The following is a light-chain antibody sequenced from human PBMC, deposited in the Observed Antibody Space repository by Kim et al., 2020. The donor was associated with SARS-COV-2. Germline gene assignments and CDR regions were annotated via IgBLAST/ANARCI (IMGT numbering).Light chain of an antibody. CDR1: SLRSYY. CDR2: GKN. CDR3: NSRDSNDNVV. V-gene: IGLV3-19*01. Sequence: VALGQTVRITCKGDSLRSYYATWYQQKPGQAPILVIYGKNNRPSGIPDRFAGSSSGNTASLTITGTQAGDEADYYCNSRDSNDNVVFGGGTHLTVL. J-gene: IGLJ2*01.